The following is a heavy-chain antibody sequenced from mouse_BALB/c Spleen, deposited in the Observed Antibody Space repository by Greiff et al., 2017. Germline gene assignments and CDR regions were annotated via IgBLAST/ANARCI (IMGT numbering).Heavy chain of an antibody. D-gene: IGHD1-1*01. J-gene: IGHJ4*01. Sequence: VQLQQSGAELVRPGTSVKISCKASGYTFTNYWLGWVKQRPGHGLEWIGDIYPGGGYTNYNEKFKGKATLTADTSSSTAYMQLSSLTSEDSAVYFCARDYGRGVMDYWGQGTSVTVSS. CDR2: IYPGGGYT. CDR3: ARDYGRGVMDY. V-gene: IGHV1-63*02. CDR1: GYTFTNYW.